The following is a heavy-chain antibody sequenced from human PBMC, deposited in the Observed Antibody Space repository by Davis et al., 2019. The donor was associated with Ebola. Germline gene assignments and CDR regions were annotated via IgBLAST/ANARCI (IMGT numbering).Heavy chain of an antibody. D-gene: IGHD3-10*01. CDR3: ARLARGDFSWFDP. Sequence: SETLSLTCNVSGASIRTYYWSWIRQPPGRGLKYIGYIYYNGDADYNPSLKSRVTISVDTSRNQFSLKLTSVTVADTAIYYCARLARGDFSWFDPWGQGTLVTVSS. J-gene: IGHJ5*02. V-gene: IGHV4-59*08. CDR1: GASIRTYY. CDR2: IYYNGDA.